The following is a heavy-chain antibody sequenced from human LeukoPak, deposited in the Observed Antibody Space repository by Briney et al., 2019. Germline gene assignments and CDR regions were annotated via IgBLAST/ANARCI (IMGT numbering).Heavy chain of an antibody. J-gene: IGHJ4*02. D-gene: IGHD3-3*01. CDR2: ITGSGGST. CDR3: ARYERLLSFLK. V-gene: IGHV3-23*01. CDR1: GFTFSSYS. Sequence: PGGSLRLSCAASGFTFSSYSMNWVRQAPGKGLEWVSGITGSGGSTYYADSVKGRFTISRDNSKNTLYLQMNSLRAEDTAIYYCARYERLLSFLKWGQGTLVTVSS.